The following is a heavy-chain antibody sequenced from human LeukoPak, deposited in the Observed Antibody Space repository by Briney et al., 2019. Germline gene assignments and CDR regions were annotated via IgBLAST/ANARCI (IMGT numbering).Heavy chain of an antibody. CDR2: MHNSGST. CDR3: ARHVGITIFGVVRGYYFDY. Sequence: PSETLSLTCGVSGYSISTGYYLGWIRQPPGKRLEWIGSMHNSGSTYYNPSLKSRVTMSVDTSKNQFSLKLSSVTVVDTAVYYCARHVGITIFGVVRGYYFDYWGQGTLVTVSS. D-gene: IGHD3-3*01. V-gene: IGHV4-38-2*01. J-gene: IGHJ4*02. CDR1: GYSISTGYY.